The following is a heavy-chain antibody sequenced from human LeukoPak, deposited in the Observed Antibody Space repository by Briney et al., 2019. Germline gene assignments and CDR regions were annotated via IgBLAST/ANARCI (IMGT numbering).Heavy chain of an antibody. V-gene: IGHV3-23*01. CDR1: GFTFDDYA. CDR2: ISWNSGST. D-gene: IGHD1-14*01. CDR3: AKGSRVTTILDWFDP. Sequence: GGSLRLSCAASGFTFDDYAMHWVRQAPGKGLEWVSGISWNSGSTYYADSVKGRFTISRDNSKNTLYLQMNSLRAEDTAVYYCAKGSRVTTILDWFDPWGQGTLATVSS. J-gene: IGHJ5*02.